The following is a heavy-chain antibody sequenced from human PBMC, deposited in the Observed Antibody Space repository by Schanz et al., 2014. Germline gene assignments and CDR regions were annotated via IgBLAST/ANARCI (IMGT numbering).Heavy chain of an antibody. V-gene: IGHV3-23*01. CDR2: ISGTGGDDT. CDR1: GFSFGTYA. J-gene: IGHJ4*02. Sequence: EVHLLESGGGLVQPGGSLRLSCAASGFSFGTYAMSWVRQAPGKGLLWVSSISGTGGDDTYYADSVKGRFTISRDNSKNTLCLQMNSLRAEDTAVYYCARDHTTESYCSAGPPIDYWGQGTLLTVSS. D-gene: IGHD1-26*01. CDR3: ARDHTTESYCSAGPPIDY.